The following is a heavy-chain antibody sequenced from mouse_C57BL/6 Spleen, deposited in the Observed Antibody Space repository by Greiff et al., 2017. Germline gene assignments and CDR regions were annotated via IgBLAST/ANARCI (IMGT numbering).Heavy chain of an antibody. J-gene: IGHJ4*01. D-gene: IGHD1-1*01. CDR1: GYTFTSYW. Sequence: QVQLKQPGAELVMPGASVKLSCKASGYTFTSYWMHWVKQRPGQGLEWIGEIDPSDSYTNYNQKFKGKSTLTVDKSSSTAYMQLSSLTSEDSAVYYCARKATTDYAMDYWGQGTSVTVSS. V-gene: IGHV1-69*01. CDR2: IDPSDSYT. CDR3: ARKATTDYAMDY.